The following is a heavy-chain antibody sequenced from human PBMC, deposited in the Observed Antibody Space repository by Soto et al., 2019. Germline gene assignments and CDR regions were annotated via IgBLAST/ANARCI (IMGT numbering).Heavy chain of an antibody. CDR1: GYIFTNYY. J-gene: IGHJ4*02. CDR2: INPNGGST. CDR3: ARDLTSGDY. V-gene: IGHV1-46*01. D-gene: IGHD7-27*01. Sequence: QVPLVQSGAEVKNPGASVKLSCKASGYIFTNYYIHWVRQAPGQGLEWMAIINPNGGSTNYAQEFQGRVTLARDTFTNTVYMELSSLRSEDTAIYYCARDLTSGDYWGQGTLVTVSS.